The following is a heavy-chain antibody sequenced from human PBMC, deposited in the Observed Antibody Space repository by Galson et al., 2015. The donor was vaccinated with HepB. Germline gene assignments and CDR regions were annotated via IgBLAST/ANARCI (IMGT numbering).Heavy chain of an antibody. CDR2: TYYRSKWYN. V-gene: IGHV6-1*01. CDR1: GDSVSSNSAA. CDR3: ARGPYSSSSLPNWFDP. Sequence: CAISGDSVSSNSAAWNWIRQSPSRGLEWLGRTYYRSKWYNDYAVSVKSRITINPDTSKNQFSLQLNSVTPEDTAVYYCARGPYSSSSLPNWFDPWGQGTLVTVSS. J-gene: IGHJ5*02. D-gene: IGHD6-13*01.